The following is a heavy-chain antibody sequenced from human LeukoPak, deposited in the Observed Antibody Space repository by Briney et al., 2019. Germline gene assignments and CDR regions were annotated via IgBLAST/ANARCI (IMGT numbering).Heavy chain of an antibody. CDR1: GFAFSSYA. D-gene: IGHD3-10*01. Sequence: GGSQRLSCAASGFAFSSYAMNWVRQAPGKGLEWVSAINGNGGSTYYADSVKGRFTISRDNSKNTLYLQMNSLRAEDTAMYYCTKAPPGKFDPWGQGTLVTVSS. CDR3: TKAPPGKFDP. J-gene: IGHJ5*02. CDR2: INGNGGST. V-gene: IGHV3-23*01.